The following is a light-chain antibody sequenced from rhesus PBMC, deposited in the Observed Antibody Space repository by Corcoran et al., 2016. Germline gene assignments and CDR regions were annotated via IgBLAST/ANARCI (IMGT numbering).Light chain of an antibody. CDR1: QDISSW. Sequence: DIQMTQSPSSLSASVGDRVTITCRASQDISSWLAGYQQKPGKAPKLLIYKASSLQSGVPPRVSGTGSGTNFTHNISSLHPEDFATYSCQPYNSAPLTFGGGTKVEIK. V-gene: IGKV1-21*01. CDR3: QPYNSAPLT. J-gene: IGKJ4*01. CDR2: KAS.